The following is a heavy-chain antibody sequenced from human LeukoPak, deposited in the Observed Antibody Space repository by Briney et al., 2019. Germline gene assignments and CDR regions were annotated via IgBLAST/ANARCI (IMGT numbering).Heavy chain of an antibody. CDR1: GYTFTGYY. CDR2: INPNSGGT. J-gene: IGHJ3*02. V-gene: IGHV1-2*06. CDR3: ATETDGLDAFDI. D-gene: IGHD3/OR15-3a*01. Sequence: GASVKVSCKASGYTFTGYYMHWVRQAPGQGLEWMGRINPNSGGTNYAQKFQGRVTMTRDTSISTAYMELSRLRSDDTAVYYCATETDGLDAFDIWGQGTMVTVSS.